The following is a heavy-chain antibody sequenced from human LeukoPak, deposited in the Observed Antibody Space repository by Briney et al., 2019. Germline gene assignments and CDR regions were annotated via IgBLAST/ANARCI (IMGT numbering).Heavy chain of an antibody. Sequence: GGSLRLSCAASGFTFSNYTMNWVRQAPGKGLEWVSYISSSSSTIYYTDSVKGRFTISRDNSKNTLYLQMNSLRAEDTAVYYCAKEIWPTVTTPGWTYFDYWGQGALVTVSS. CDR3: AKEIWPTVTTPGWTYFDY. D-gene: IGHD4-17*01. CDR1: GFTFSNYT. J-gene: IGHJ4*02. V-gene: IGHV3-48*01. CDR2: ISSSSSTI.